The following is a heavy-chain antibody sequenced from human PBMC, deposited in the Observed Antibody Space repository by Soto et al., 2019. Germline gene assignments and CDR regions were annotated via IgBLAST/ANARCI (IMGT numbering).Heavy chain of an antibody. J-gene: IGHJ4*02. D-gene: IGHD3-3*01. V-gene: IGHV4-34*01. CDR2: INQSGST. Sequence: QVQLQLWGAGLLKPSETLSLTCAVYGGSFSGYYWSWIRQPPGKGLEWIGEINQSGSTNYNPSLKSRRTISVDTSKTQFSLKLSSVAAADTALYYCARGADFWSGYPLDYWGQGTLVTVSS. CDR3: ARGADFWSGYPLDY. CDR1: GGSFSGYY.